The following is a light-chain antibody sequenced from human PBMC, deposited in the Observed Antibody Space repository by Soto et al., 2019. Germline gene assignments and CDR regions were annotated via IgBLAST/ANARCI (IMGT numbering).Light chain of an antibody. V-gene: IGLV2-14*01. J-gene: IGLJ2*01. CDR2: EVS. CDR3: SSYTSTSPIL. CDR1: SSDVGAYNL. Sequence: QSALTQPASVSGSPGQSITISCTGTSSDVGAYNLVSWYQHHPGKAPKFMMYEVSYRPSGVSDRFSGSKSGNTASLTISGLQAEDEADYYCSSYTSTSPILFGGGTKLTVL.